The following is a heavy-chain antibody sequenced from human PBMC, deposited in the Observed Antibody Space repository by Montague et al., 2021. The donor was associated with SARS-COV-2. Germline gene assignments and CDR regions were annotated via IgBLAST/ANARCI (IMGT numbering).Heavy chain of an antibody. Sequence: SETLSLTCALYGGSFSGFQWSWIRQSPGKGLEWIGEINQSGSTNYNVSLKSRLTMSLYTSKNQVSLKLSSVTAADTAVYYCATSSSRSYYVGLDYWGRGTLVTVTS. D-gene: IGHD3-10*01. J-gene: IGHJ4*02. CDR3: ATSSSRSYYVGLDY. V-gene: IGHV4-34*01. CDR2: INQSGST. CDR1: GGSFSGFQ.